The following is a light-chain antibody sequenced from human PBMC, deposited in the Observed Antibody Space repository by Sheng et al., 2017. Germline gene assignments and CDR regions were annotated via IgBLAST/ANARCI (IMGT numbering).Light chain of an antibody. V-gene: IGKV1-5*01. CDR3: QQYNTYPFT. CDR1: QNINNF. Sequence: DIQMTQSPSSLSASVGDRVTITCRASQNINNFLNWYQQKPGRAPNLLIYAASSLQSGVPSRFSGSGSGTEFSLTISSLQPDDFATYYCQQYNTYPFTFGPGTKVDIK. J-gene: IGKJ3*01. CDR2: AAS.